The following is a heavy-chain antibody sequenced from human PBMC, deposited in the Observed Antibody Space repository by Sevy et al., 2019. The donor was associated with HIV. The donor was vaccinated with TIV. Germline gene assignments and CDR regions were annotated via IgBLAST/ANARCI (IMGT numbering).Heavy chain of an antibody. CDR1: GYTFTGDY. J-gene: IGHJ6*02. V-gene: IGHV1-2*06. Sequence: ASVKVSCKASGYTFTGDYLHWVRQAPGQGLEWMGRVYPNSGGTNYAQKFQDRVTMTRDTSISTAYMELNRLRSDDTAVYYGARDAGGGTTNSGMDVWGQGTTVTVSS. D-gene: IGHD1-7*01. CDR3: ARDAGGGTTNSGMDV. CDR2: VYPNSGGT.